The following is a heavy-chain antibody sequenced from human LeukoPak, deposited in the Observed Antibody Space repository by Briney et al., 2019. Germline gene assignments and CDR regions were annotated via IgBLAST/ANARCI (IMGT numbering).Heavy chain of an antibody. V-gene: IGHV3-23*01. CDR2: ISGSGANT. J-gene: IGHJ4*02. CDR1: GFTFTSYA. CDR3: TSPSDAIESRGTRNY. Sequence: QPGGSLRLSCAASGFTFTSYALSWVRQAPGKGLEWVSVISGSGANTHYTDPVKGRFTISRDNSKNTLYLQMNSLRAEDTAVYYCTSPSDAIESRGTRNYWGQGTLVTVSS. D-gene: IGHD2-8*01.